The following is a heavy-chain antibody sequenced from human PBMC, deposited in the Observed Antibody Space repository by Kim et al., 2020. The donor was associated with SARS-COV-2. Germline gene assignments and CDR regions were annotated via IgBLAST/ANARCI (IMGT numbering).Heavy chain of an antibody. CDR3: ASTSDQNLPYYYYGMDV. Sequence: SVKVSCKASGGTFSSYAISWVRQAPGQGLEWMGGIIPIFGTANYAQKFQGRVTITADESTSTAYMELSSLRSEDTAVYYCASTSDQNLPYYYYGMDVWGQGTTVTVSS. CDR1: GGTFSSYA. CDR2: IIPIFGTA. D-gene: IGHD2-2*01. V-gene: IGHV1-69*13. J-gene: IGHJ6*02.